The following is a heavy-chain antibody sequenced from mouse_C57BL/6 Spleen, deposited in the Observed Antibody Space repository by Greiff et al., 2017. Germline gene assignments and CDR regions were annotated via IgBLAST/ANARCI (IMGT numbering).Heavy chain of an antibody. CDR2: IRNKANGYTT. CDR3: ARGDYGNCRAWFAY. CDR1: GFTFTDYY. D-gene: IGHD2-1*01. Sequence: EVQLQESGGGLVQPGGSLSLSCAASGFTFTDYYMSWVRQPPGTALEWLGFIRNKANGYTTEYSASVKGRFTISRDNSQSILYLQMNSLRAEDSATYSCARGDYGNCRAWFAYWGQGTLVTGSA. J-gene: IGHJ3*01. V-gene: IGHV7-3*01.